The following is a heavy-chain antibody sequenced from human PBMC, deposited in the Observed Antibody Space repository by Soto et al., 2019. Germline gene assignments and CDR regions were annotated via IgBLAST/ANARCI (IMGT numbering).Heavy chain of an antibody. V-gene: IGHV3-30*18. CDR1: GFTFRNNG. D-gene: IGHD3-22*01. Sequence: GGSLRLSCEASGFTFRNNGMHWVRQVPGKGLEWVAVISYDGNNKYYADSVKGRFTISRDNSKNTVYLQMNNLRAEDTAMYYCAKGGSGNYLTYYYYYGMDVWGQGTTVTVSS. CDR2: ISYDGNNK. J-gene: IGHJ6*02. CDR3: AKGGSGNYLTYYYYYGMDV.